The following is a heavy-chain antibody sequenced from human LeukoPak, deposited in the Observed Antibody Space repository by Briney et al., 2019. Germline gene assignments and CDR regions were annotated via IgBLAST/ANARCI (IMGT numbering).Heavy chain of an antibody. CDR2: IYYSGST. J-gene: IGHJ5*02. CDR1: GGSISSGDYY. CDR3: ARAGNIVVVPAALSPSFPYNWFDP. Sequence: SQTLSLTCTVSGGSISSGDYYWSWIRQPPGKGLEWTGYIYYSGSTYYNPSLKSRVTISVDTSKNQFSLKLSSVTAADTAVYYCARAGNIVVVPAALSPSFPYNWFDPWGQGTLVTVSS. V-gene: IGHV4-30-4*01. D-gene: IGHD2-2*01.